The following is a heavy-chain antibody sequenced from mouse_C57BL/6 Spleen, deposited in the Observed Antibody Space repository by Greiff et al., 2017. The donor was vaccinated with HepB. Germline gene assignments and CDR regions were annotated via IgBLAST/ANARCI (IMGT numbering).Heavy chain of an antibody. CDR2: IHPNSGST. CDR3: AFSTTVGAQYAMDY. Sequence: QVQLQQPGAELVKPGASVKLSCKASGYTFTSYWMHWVKQRPGQGLEWIGMIHPNSGSTNYNEKFKSKATLTVDKSSSTAYMQLSSLTSEDSAVYYWAFSTTVGAQYAMDYWGQGTAVTVSS. D-gene: IGHD1-1*01. V-gene: IGHV1-64*01. J-gene: IGHJ4*01. CDR1: GYTFTSYW.